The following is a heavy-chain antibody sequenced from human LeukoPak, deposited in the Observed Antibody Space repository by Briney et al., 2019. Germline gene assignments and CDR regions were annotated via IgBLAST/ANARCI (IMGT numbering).Heavy chain of an antibody. D-gene: IGHD3-9*01. CDR1: GFTFSSYA. V-gene: IGHV3-23*01. CDR2: ISGGGGSR. Sequence: GGSLRLSCAASGFTFSSYAMTWVRQAPGKGLEWVSGISGGGGSRYHADSVRGRFTISRDNSKNTLYLEMNSLRAEDTAVYYCAKNKARLDILTGYHLDGWGQGTLVTVSS. CDR3: AKNKARLDILTGYHLDG. J-gene: IGHJ4*02.